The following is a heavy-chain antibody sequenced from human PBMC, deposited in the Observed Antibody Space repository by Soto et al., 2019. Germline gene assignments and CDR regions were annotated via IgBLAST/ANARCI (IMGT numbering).Heavy chain of an antibody. J-gene: IGHJ6*02. CDR2: ISGSSGST. V-gene: IGHV3-23*01. CDR3: ARYYITIFGVVIPPGAVYVMDV. Sequence: GGSLRISCAASGLTFSSYAMSWVRQAPGKGLEWVSGISGSSGSTYYADSVKGRLTISRDNAKNSLYLQMNSLRDEDTAVYYCARYYITIFGVVIPPGAVYVMDVCGQGTTVTVSS. D-gene: IGHD3-3*01. CDR1: GLTFSSYA.